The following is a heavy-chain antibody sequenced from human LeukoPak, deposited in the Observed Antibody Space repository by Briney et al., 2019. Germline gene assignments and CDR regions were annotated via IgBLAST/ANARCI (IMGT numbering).Heavy chain of an antibody. J-gene: IGHJ4*02. V-gene: IGHV4-39*07. CDR2: IYHNGNT. Sequence: SETLSLTCSVSGGSIRSSNSFWGWIRQPPGERLEWIATIYHNGNTYYNPSLQSRVTISVDTSTNQFSLKLNSVIAADTAVYYCARATAAPSSYFFDHWGQGTLVTVSS. D-gene: IGHD6-25*01. CDR1: GGSIRSSNSF. CDR3: ARATAAPSSYFFDH.